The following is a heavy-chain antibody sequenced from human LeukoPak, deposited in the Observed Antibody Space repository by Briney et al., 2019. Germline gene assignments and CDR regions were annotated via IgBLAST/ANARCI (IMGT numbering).Heavy chain of an antibody. V-gene: IGHV4-59*01. D-gene: IGHD6-13*01. Sequence: SETLSLTCTVSGGSISSYYWSWIRQPPGKGLERIGYIYYSGSTNYNPSLKSRVTISVDTSKNQFSLKLSSVTAADTAVYYCARVYKSGAAAGYYYFDYWGQGTLVTVSS. CDR2: IYYSGST. CDR1: GGSISSYY. J-gene: IGHJ4*02. CDR3: ARVYKSGAAAGYYYFDY.